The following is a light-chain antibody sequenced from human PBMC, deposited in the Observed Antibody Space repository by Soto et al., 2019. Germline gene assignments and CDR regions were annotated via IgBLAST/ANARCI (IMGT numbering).Light chain of an antibody. CDR3: QSYDISLTTWV. Sequence: QSVLTQPPSVSGAPRQRVTISCTGSSSNIGAGYDVHWYQQLPGTAPKLLIYGNSNRPSGVPDRFSGSKSGASASLAITGLRAEDEADYYCQSYDISLTTWVFGGGTKLTVL. V-gene: IGLV1-40*01. J-gene: IGLJ3*02. CDR1: SSNIGAGYD. CDR2: GNS.